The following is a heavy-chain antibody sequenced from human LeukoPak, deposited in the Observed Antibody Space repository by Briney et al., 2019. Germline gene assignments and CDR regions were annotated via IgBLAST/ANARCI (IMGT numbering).Heavy chain of an antibody. CDR3: ARDLHGSGSYGLGWFDP. CDR1: GFTFSSYS. CDR2: ISSSSSYI. V-gene: IGHV3-21*01. D-gene: IGHD3-10*01. Sequence: SGGSLRLSCAASGFTFSSYSMNWVRQAPGKGLEWVSSISSSSSYIYYADSVKGRFTISRDNAKNSLYLQMNSLRAEDTAVYYCARDLHGSGSYGLGWFDPWGQGTLVTVSS. J-gene: IGHJ5*02.